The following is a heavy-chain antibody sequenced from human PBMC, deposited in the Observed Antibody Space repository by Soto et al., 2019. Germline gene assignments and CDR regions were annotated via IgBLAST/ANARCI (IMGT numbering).Heavy chain of an antibody. CDR3: ASSPHKDSRPDY. Sequence: VGSLRLSCAASGFTFSSYWMSWVRQAPGRGLEWMANIKYDGSEKYYVDSVKGRLTISRDNAKNSLYLQMNSLRAEDTAVYYCASSPHKDSRPDYWGQGTLVTVSS. J-gene: IGHJ4*02. CDR2: IKYDGSEK. CDR1: GFTFSSYW. V-gene: IGHV3-7*03. D-gene: IGHD3-22*01.